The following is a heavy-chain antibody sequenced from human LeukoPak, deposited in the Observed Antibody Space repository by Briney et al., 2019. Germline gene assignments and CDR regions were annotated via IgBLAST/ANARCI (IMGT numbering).Heavy chain of an antibody. CDR3: ARGGPNSGGWTLDH. CDR2: IIPIFGTA. Sequence: SVKVSCKASGGTFSSYAISWVRQAPGQGLEWMGGIIPIFGTANYAQKFQGRVTITADESTSTAYMELSSLTSEDMAVFYCARGGPNSGGWTLDHWGQGTLVSVSS. J-gene: IGHJ4*02. V-gene: IGHV1-69*13. D-gene: IGHD6-19*01. CDR1: GGTFSSYA.